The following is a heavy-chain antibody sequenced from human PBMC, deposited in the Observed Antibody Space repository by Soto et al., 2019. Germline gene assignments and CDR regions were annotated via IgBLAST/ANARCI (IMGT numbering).Heavy chain of an antibody. CDR2: ISSSSSYI. D-gene: IGHD3-3*01. J-gene: IGHJ6*02. CDR3: AGGGDDYDFWSGFINFYYGMAV. Sequence: PGGSLRLSCAASGFTFSSYSMNWVRQAPGKGLEWVSSISSSSSYIYYADSVKGRFTISRDNAKNSLYLQMNSLRAEDTAVYYCAGGGDDYDFWSGFINFYYGMAVWGQVTTFTVSS. CDR1: GFTFSSYS. V-gene: IGHV3-21*01.